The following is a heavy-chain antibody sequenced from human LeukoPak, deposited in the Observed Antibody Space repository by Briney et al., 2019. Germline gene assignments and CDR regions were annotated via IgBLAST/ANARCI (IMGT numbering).Heavy chain of an antibody. CDR3: AKVDSGSSGLIGAFDT. J-gene: IGHJ3*02. D-gene: IGHD3-10*01. V-gene: IGHV3-30*02. Sequence: PGGSLRLSCAASGFTFSSYGSYGRHWVRQAPGKGLEWVAFIRYDGSSKYYVDSVKGRFTISRDNSKNTLYLQMNSLRAEDTAVYYCAKVDSGSSGLIGAFDTWGQGTMVTVSS. CDR2: IRYDGSSK. CDR1: GFTFSSYGSYG.